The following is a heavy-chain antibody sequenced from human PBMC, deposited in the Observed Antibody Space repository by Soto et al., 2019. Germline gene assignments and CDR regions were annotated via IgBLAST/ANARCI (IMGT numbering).Heavy chain of an antibody. V-gene: IGHV4-61*01. CDR1: GGFVSSGSYY. CDR2: MSHSGGT. CDR3: ARVERGTATTVVDAFDI. D-gene: IGHD1-1*01. J-gene: IGHJ3*02. Sequence: SETLSLTCAVYGGFVSSGSYYWSWIRQPPGKGLEWIGEMSHSGGTHFNPSLKSRVTISVDTSKNQFSLKMSSVTAADTALYYCARVERGTATTVVDAFDIWGPGTMVTVSS.